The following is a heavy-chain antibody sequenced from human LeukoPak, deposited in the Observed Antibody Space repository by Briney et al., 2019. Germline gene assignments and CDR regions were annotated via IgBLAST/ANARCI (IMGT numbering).Heavy chain of an antibody. V-gene: IGHV4-39*01. CDR1: AGSISSSSYF. Sequence: SETLSLTCTVSAGSISSSSYFWGWIRQPPEKGPEWIGTIYYTGTTYYNPSLKSRVTISVDTSKNQFSLKLSSVTAADTAVYYCARQLNLVGATGWFDPWGQGTLVTVSS. D-gene: IGHD1-26*01. J-gene: IGHJ5*02. CDR2: IYYTGTT. CDR3: ARQLNLVGATGWFDP.